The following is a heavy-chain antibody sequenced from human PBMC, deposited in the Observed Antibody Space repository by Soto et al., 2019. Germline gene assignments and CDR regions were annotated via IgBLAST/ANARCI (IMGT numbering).Heavy chain of an antibody. CDR1: GYTFTSYA. Sequence: EASVKVSCKASGYTFTSYAMHWVRQAPGQRLEWMGWINAGNGNTKYSQKFQGRVTITRDTSASTAYMELSSLRSEDTAVYYCARDPRRIIVVVPAAPDYWGQGTLVTVSS. D-gene: IGHD2-2*01. CDR3: ARDPRRIIVVVPAAPDY. J-gene: IGHJ4*02. V-gene: IGHV1-3*01. CDR2: INAGNGNT.